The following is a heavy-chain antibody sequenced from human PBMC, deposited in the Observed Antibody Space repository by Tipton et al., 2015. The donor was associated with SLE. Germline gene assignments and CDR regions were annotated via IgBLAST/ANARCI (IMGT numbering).Heavy chain of an antibody. CDR1: GGSISRYH. Sequence: TLSLTCTVSGGSISRYHWNWVRQPPGKGLDWIGYIFYSGSTNYNPSLKSRVTISLGTSTNQFSLRLSSVTAADTAVYFCTRSLYNTNWFWFDPWGQGTLVIGSS. J-gene: IGHJ5*02. V-gene: IGHV4-59*07. CDR3: TRSLYNTNWFWFDP. CDR2: IFYSGST. D-gene: IGHD6-13*01.